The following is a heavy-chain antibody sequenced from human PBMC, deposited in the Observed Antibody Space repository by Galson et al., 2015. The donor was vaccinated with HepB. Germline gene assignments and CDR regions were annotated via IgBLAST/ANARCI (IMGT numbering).Heavy chain of an antibody. CDR2: INPSGGRT. J-gene: IGHJ4*02. V-gene: IGHV1-46*03. CDR3: ARGLYHYDSRGYSPTGGADY. CDR1: GYTFTSYY. D-gene: IGHD3-22*01. Sequence: SVKVSCKASGYTFTSYYIHWVRQAPGQGLEWKGIINPSGGRTSYAQKFQGRVTMTRDTSTSTVYMEVSSLRSDDTAVYYCARGLYHYDSRGYSPTGGADYWGQGTLVTVSS.